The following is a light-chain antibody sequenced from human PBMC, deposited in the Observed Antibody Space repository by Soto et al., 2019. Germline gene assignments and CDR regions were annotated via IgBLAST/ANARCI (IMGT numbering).Light chain of an antibody. V-gene: IGKV3-20*01. CDR1: QSVSSSY. Sequence: EIVLTQSPGTLPLSPGERATLSCRASQSVSSSYLAWYQQKPGQAPRLLIYGSSSRATDIPDRFSGSGSGTHFTLTIIRLEPEDFAVYYCQQYSSSPWTFGQGTKVEIK. CDR2: GSS. J-gene: IGKJ1*01. CDR3: QQYSSSPWT.